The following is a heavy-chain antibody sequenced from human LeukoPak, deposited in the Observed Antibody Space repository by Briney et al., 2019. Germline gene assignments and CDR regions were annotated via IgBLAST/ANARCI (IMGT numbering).Heavy chain of an antibody. V-gene: IGHV5-51*01. CDR1: GYTFSTYW. D-gene: IGHD3-22*01. Sequence: GESLKISCQGSGYTFSTYWIAWVRQKPGKGLEWMGIIYPGDSDTKYSPSFKGQVTISADKSISTAYLQWSSLKASDSAMYYCARPYDSSGYGFPNDAFDIWGQGTKVTVSS. J-gene: IGHJ3*02. CDR3: ARPYDSSGYGFPNDAFDI. CDR2: IYPGDSDT.